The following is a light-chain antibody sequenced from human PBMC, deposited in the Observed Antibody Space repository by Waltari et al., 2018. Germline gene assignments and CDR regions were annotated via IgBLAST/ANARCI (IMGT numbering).Light chain of an antibody. CDR1: QSVGRT. V-gene: IGKV3-20*01. Sequence: IVLTQSPGTLSLSPGERDTLSCRASQSVGRTLAGYQKGPGQAPRLLIYGAATRATAIPDRFSGSGSGTDFSLTISRLEPEDFAVYYCQHYVRLPVTFGQGTTVEIK. J-gene: IGKJ1*01. CDR2: GAA. CDR3: QHYVRLPVT.